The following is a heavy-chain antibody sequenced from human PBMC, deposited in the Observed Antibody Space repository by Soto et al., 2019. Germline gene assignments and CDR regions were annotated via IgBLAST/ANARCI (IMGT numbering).Heavy chain of an antibody. V-gene: IGHV6-1*01. CDR2: TYYRSKWYN. CDR3: ATDVRAIAVVGTAGSYYYYYGMDV. D-gene: IGHD6-19*01. CDR1: GDSVSSNSAA. Sequence: SQTLSLTCAISGDSVSSNSAAWNWIRQSPSRGLEWLGRTYYRSKWYNDYAVSVKSRITINPDTSKNQVSLQLNSVTPEDTAVYYCATDVRAIAVVGTAGSYYYYYGMDVWGQGTTVTVSS. J-gene: IGHJ6*02.